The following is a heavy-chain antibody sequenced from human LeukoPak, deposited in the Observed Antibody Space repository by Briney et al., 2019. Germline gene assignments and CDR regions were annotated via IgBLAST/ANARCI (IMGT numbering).Heavy chain of an antibody. CDR2: INPNSGGT. CDR1: GYTFTGYY. Sequence: GASVKVSCKASGYTFTGYYMHWVRQAPGQGLEWMGWINPNSGGTNYAQKFQGRVTMTRDTSISTAYMELSRLRSDDTAVYYCARDPPGVRYGRPIFDFWGQGTLVTVSS. J-gene: IGHJ4*02. V-gene: IGHV1-2*02. D-gene: IGHD2-8*01. CDR3: ARDPPGVRYGRPIFDF.